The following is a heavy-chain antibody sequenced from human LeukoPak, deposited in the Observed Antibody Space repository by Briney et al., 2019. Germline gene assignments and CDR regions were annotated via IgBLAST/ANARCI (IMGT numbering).Heavy chain of an antibody. CDR1: GFTFGDFG. CDR3: AKDFTFLQRHQFDY. J-gene: IGHJ4*02. V-gene: IGHV3-9*01. Sequence: LPGGSLRLSCAASGFTFGDFGMHWVRQRPGKGLEWVSGISWSGGTIVYADSVKGRFTISRDNVKNALCLQMNNLRPDDTALYYCAKDFTFLQRHQFDYWGQGTLVTVSS. CDR2: ISWSGGTI. D-gene: IGHD3-16*01.